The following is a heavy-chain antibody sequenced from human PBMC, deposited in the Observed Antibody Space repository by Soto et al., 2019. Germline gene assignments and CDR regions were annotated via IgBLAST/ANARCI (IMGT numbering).Heavy chain of an antibody. CDR1: GGSISSYY. CDR2: IYYSGST. Sequence: SETLSLTCTVSGGSISSYYWSWIRQPPGKGLEWIGYIYYSGSTNYNPSLKSRVTISVDTSKNQFSLKLSSVTAADTAVYYCARQGRELAFDYWGQGTLVTVSS. D-gene: IGHD3-10*01. V-gene: IGHV4-59*01. CDR3: ARQGRELAFDY. J-gene: IGHJ4*02.